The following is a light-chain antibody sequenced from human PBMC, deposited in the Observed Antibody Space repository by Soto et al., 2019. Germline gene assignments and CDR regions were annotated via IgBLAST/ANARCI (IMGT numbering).Light chain of an antibody. CDR3: SSYAGSNKRV. Sequence: SALTQPPSASGSPGPSVTISCTGTSSDVGGYNYVSWYQQHPGKAPKLMIYEVTKRPSGVPDRFSGSKSGNTASLTVSGLQAEDEADYYCSSYAGSNKRVFGTGTKVTVL. V-gene: IGLV2-8*01. CDR1: SSDVGGYNY. CDR2: EVT. J-gene: IGLJ1*01.